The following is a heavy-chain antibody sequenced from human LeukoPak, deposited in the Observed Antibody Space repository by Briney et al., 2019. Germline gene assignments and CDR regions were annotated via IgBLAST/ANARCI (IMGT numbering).Heavy chain of an antibody. CDR2: IYYSGST. CDR1: GGSISSGDYY. J-gene: IGHJ3*02. D-gene: IGHD1-14*01. V-gene: IGHV4-30-4*08. Sequence: PSQTLSLTCTVSGGSISSGDYYWGWVRQPPGKGREWIGYIYYSGSTYYNPSLKSRVTISVDTSNNQFSLKLSSVTAADTAVYYCARAGFPGVLDIWGQGTMVTVSS. CDR3: ARAGFPGVLDI.